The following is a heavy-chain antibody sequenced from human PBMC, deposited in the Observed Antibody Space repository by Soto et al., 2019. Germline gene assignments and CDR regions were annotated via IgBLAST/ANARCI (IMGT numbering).Heavy chain of an antibody. D-gene: IGHD2-15*01. V-gene: IGHV4-34*01. Sequence: SETLSLTSAVYGGSVNGYYWNWIRQPPGKGLEXXGXINXTXXXHXXPSLKSRVTMSVDTSKNQFSLRLSSVTAADTAIYYCAPLTVSLSGPYGIHVWGQGTTVTVS. J-gene: IGHJ6*02. CDR3: APLTVSLSGPYGIHV. CDR2: INXTXXX. CDR1: GGSVNGYY.